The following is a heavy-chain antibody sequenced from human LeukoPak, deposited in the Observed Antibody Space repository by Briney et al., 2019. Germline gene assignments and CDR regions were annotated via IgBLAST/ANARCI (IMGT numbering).Heavy chain of an antibody. V-gene: IGHV1-2*02. CDR2: INPNSDAT. Sequence: ASVKVSCKASGYTFIGHYIHWVRQAPGQGLEWMGWINPNSDATKYSQKFQGRVTMTRDTSISTAYMELSRLRSDDTAVYYCARFSGVGRNFDYWGQGTLVTVSS. CDR1: GYTFIGHY. D-gene: IGHD1-26*01. J-gene: IGHJ4*02. CDR3: ARFSGVGRNFDY.